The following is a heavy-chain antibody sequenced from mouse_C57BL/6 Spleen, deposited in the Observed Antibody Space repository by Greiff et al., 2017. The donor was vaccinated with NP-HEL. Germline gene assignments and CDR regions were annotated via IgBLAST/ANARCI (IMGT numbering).Heavy chain of an antibody. J-gene: IGHJ3*01. CDR1: GYTFTSYW. V-gene: IGHV1-50*01. CDR3: ASGPRQLRPFWFAY. Sequence: QVQLQQPGAELVKPGASVKLSCKASGYTFTSYWMQWVKQRPGQGLEWIGEIDPSDSYTNYNQKFKGKATLTVYTSSSTAYMQLSRLTSEYSAVYYGASGPRQLRPFWFAYWGQGTLVTVSA. D-gene: IGHD3-2*02. CDR2: IDPSDSYT.